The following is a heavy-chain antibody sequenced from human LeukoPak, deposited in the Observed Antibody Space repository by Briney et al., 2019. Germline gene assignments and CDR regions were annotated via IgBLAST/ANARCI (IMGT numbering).Heavy chain of an antibody. V-gene: IGHV1-2*02. Sequence: ASVTLSCKASGYTFTGYYMHWVRQAPGQGLEWMVWINPNSGGTNYAQKFQGRVTMTRDTSISTAYMELSRVRSDDTAVYYCARDRLPSSGWYNLGGMDVWGQGTTVTVSS. CDR1: GYTFTGYY. J-gene: IGHJ6*02. CDR2: INPNSGGT. CDR3: ARDRLPSSGWYNLGGMDV. D-gene: IGHD6-19*01.